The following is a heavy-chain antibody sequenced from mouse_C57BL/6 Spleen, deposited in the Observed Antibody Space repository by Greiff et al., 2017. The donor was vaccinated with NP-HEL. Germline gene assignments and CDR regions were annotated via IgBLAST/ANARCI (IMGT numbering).Heavy chain of an antibody. V-gene: IGHV1-61*01. CDR2: FSPPDSET. CDR1: ASPFPAYW. J-gene: IGHJ2*01. CDR3: AREDYYGSSYDY. Sequence: VQLQQPGAELVRPGSSVKLSSRPLASPFPAYWWDWWTKGPGQALEWIVNFSPPDSETHYNQKFKNKATLTVDKSSSTAYMQLSSLTSEDSAVYYCAREDYYGSSYDYWGQGTTLTVSS. D-gene: IGHD1-1*01.